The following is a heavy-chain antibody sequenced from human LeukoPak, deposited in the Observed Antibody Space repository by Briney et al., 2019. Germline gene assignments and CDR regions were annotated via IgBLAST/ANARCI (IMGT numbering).Heavy chain of an antibody. J-gene: IGHJ4*02. D-gene: IGHD6-19*01. CDR2: IYYSGST. Sequence: SETLSLTCTVSGGSISSYYWSWIRQPPGKGLEWIGYIYYSGSTNYNPSLKSRVTISVDTSKNQFSLKLSSVTAADTAVYYCARHIAVARYYFDYWGQGTLVTVSS. V-gene: IGHV4-59*08. CDR1: GGSISSYY. CDR3: ARHIAVARYYFDY.